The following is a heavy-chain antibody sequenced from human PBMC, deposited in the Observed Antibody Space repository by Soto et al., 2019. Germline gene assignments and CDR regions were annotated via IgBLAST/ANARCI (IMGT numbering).Heavy chain of an antibody. CDR1: GFTFSSFW. Sequence: PGGSLRLSCAASGFTFSSFWMGWARRAPGKGLEWVANIKQDGSDKNYVGSVKGRFTISRDNAKNSLYLQMNSLRVEDTAVYYCARDVSGKLGHDSWGQGTLVTVSS. CDR2: IKQDGSDK. D-gene: IGHD3-10*01. J-gene: IGHJ4*02. CDR3: ARDVSGKLGHDS. V-gene: IGHV3-7*01.